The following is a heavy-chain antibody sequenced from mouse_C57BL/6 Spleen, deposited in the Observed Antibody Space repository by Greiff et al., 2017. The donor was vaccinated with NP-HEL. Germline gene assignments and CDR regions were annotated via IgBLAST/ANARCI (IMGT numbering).Heavy chain of an antibody. D-gene: IGHD2-12*01. V-gene: IGHV14-1*01. CDR2: IDPEDGDT. CDR1: GFNIKDYY. CDR3: TTSIPYDECMDY. Sequence: VQLQQSGAELVRPGASVKLSCTASGFNIKDYYMHWVKQRPEQGLEWIGRIDPEDGDTEYAPKFQGKATMNAATSSNTAYLQLSSLTSEDTAVDYSTTSIPYDECMDYWGQGTSVTVSS. J-gene: IGHJ4*01.